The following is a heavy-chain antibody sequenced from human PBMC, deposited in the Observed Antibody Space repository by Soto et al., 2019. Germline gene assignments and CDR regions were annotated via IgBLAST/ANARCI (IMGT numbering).Heavy chain of an antibody. CDR3: ARDGLIFGVVIIDYCGMDG. CDR1: GFTCSSYE. J-gene: IGHJ6*02. CDR2: LSSSGSTI. V-gene: IGHV3-48*03. Sequence: PGGSLRLSCAASGFTCSSYEMNWVRQAPGKGLEWVSYLSSSGSTIYYADTVKGRSTISRDNAKNSLYLQMNSPRAEDTAVYYCARDGLIFGVVIIDYCGMDGWGQGTTVTAAS. D-gene: IGHD3-3*01.